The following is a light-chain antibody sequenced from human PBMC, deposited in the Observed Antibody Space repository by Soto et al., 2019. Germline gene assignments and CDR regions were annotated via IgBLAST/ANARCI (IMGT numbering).Light chain of an antibody. CDR1: QTISSW. V-gene: IGKV1-5*03. CDR3: QHYNSYSEA. CDR2: KAS. Sequence: DIQMTQSPSTLPIPVGGRVTITCRASQTISSWLAWYQQKPGKAPKLLIYKASTLKSGVPSRFSGSGSGTEFTLTISSLQPDDFATYYCQHYNSYSEAFGQGNKVDIK. J-gene: IGKJ1*01.